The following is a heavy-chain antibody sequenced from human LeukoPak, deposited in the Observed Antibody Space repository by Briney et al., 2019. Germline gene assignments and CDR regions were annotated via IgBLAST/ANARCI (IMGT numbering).Heavy chain of an antibody. CDR1: GFTFDDYG. V-gene: IGHV3-20*04. CDR3: ARDTYYYDSSGYYPFDY. J-gene: IGHJ4*02. D-gene: IGHD3-22*01. CDR2: INWNGGST. Sequence: GGSLRLSCAASGFTFDDYGMSWVRQAPGKGLEWVSGINWNGGSTGYADSVKGRFTISRDNAKNSLYLQMNSLRAEDTALYCCARDTYYYDSSGYYPFDYWGQGTLVTVSS.